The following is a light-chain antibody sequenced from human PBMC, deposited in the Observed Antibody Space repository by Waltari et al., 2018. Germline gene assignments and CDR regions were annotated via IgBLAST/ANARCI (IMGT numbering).Light chain of an antibody. CDR3: LSADSSGPYLYV. Sequence: SYELTHPPSVSVSPGQPASIPCSGDAFPKPFAYSYQHKPGQAPVLVIYKDTERPSGIPERFSGSSSGTTVTLTISGVQAEDEADYYCLSADSSGPYLYVFGTGTTVTVL. CDR1: AFPKPF. J-gene: IGLJ1*01. V-gene: IGLV3-25*03. CDR2: KDT.